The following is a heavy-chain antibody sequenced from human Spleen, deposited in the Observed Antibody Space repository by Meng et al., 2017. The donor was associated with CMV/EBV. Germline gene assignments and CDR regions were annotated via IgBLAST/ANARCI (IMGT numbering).Heavy chain of an antibody. V-gene: IGHV3-30*04. J-gene: IGHJ3*02. CDR2: ISYDGSNE. CDR1: RFTFSACA. Sequence: GGSLRLSCAASRFTFSACAMHWVRQAPGKRLEWVTLISYDGSNEFYADSVKGRLTISRDNSKNTLYLQMKSLRTDDTAVYYCARADAFEIWGQGTMVTVSS. CDR3: ARADAFEI.